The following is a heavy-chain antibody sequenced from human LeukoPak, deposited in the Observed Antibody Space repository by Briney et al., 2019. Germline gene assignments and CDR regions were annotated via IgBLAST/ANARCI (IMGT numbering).Heavy chain of an antibody. CDR1: GYTFTVYY. D-gene: IGHD4-17*01. Sequence: ASVKVSCKASGYTFTVYYMHWVRQAPGQGLGWMGWINPNSGGTNYAQKFQGRVTMTRDTSISTAYMELSRLRSDDTAVYYCARAHDYGDYLHEDWGQGTLVTVSS. CDR3: ARAHDYGDYLHED. J-gene: IGHJ4*02. CDR2: INPNSGGT. V-gene: IGHV1-2*02.